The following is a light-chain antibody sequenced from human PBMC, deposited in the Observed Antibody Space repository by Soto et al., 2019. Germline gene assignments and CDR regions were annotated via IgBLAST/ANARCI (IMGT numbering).Light chain of an antibody. CDR1: QSAGNF. V-gene: IGKV3D-15*01. CDR3: QQYNNWPLT. CDR2: YIS. Sequence: EIVMTQSPATLSVSPGETASLSCRASQSAGNFLAWYQQKPGQAPRLLIYYISTRATGIPARFSGSGSGTDFTLTISSLQSEDFAVYYCQQYNNWPLTVGGGTKVDIK. J-gene: IGKJ4*01.